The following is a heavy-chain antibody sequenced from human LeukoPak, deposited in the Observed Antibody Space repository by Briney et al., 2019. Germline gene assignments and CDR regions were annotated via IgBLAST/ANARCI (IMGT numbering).Heavy chain of an antibody. J-gene: IGHJ5*02. CDR1: GFTLSSYS. Sequence: GGSLRLSCAASGFTLSSYSMNWVRQAPGKGLEWVSSISSSSSYIYYADSVKGRFTISRDNAKNSLYLQMNSLRAEDTAVYYCAGDKLRYFDWLSSTPLFDPWGQGTLVTVSS. CDR3: AGDKLRYFDWLSSTPLFDP. CDR2: ISSSSSYI. D-gene: IGHD3-9*01. V-gene: IGHV3-21*01.